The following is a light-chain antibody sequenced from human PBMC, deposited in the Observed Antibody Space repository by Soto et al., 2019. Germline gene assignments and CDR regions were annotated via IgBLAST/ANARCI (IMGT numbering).Light chain of an antibody. V-gene: IGKV1-17*01. CDR2: AAS. J-gene: IGKJ4*01. Sequence: DIKMTQSPSSLSASVGDSITITCRARQGIRRVVGCYQHKPGKVPKRLIYAASNLQSGVPSRFSGSGSWAEFTLVISSLQPEDFATYYCLQHNTYPLTFGGGTKVEIK. CDR1: QGIRRV. CDR3: LQHNTYPLT.